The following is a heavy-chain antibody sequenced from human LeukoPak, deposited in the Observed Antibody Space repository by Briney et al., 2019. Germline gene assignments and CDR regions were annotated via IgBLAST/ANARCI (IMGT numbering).Heavy chain of an antibody. CDR2: ISYDETDK. V-gene: IGHV3-30*04. CDR3: ARDRGDYYMDV. J-gene: IGHJ6*03. CDR1: GFTFNSYS. Sequence: PGRSLRLSCAASGFTFNSYSMYWVRQAPGKGLEWVAIISYDETDKYYADSVKGRFTISRDNSKNTLYLQMHSLTAEDTAVYYCARDRGDYYMDVWGKGTTVTVSS.